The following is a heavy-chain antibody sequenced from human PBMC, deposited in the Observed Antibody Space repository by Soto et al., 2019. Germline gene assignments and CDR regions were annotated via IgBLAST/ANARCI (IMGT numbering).Heavy chain of an antibody. CDR3: ARGRGYSYGPYYFDY. J-gene: IGHJ4*02. CDR1: GGSISSEGYY. D-gene: IGHD5-18*01. V-gene: IGHV4-31*03. Sequence: QVPLQESGPGLVKPSQTLSLTCTVSGGSISSEGYYWSWFRQLRGKGLEWIGDIYYSGTTYHNPSLRSRLTISGDASKNQFSLKLSSVTAADTALYYCARGRGYSYGPYYFDYWGQGTLVTVSS. CDR2: IYYSGTT.